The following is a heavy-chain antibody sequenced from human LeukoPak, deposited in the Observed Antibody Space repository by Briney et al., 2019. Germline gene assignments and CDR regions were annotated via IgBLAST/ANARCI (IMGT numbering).Heavy chain of an antibody. CDR1: GFTVSSNY. Sequence: GSLRLSCAASGFTVSSNYMSWVRQPPGKGLEWIGSIYYSGATYYNSSLKSRVTISVDTSKNQFSLKLISVTAADTAVYYCARLVGSAWHDDCWGQGTLVTVSS. D-gene: IGHD6-19*01. CDR3: ARLVGSAWHDDC. V-gene: IGHV4-39*01. J-gene: IGHJ4*02. CDR2: IYYSGAT.